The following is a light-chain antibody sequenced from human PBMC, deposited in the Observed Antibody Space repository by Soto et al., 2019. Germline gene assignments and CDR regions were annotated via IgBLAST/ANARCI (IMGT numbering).Light chain of an antibody. J-gene: IGKJ2*01. V-gene: IGKV3-20*01. CDR1: QSVSNTY. CDR3: QQYGASPVT. Sequence: EIVLTQSPGTLSLSPGERATLSCRASQSVSNTYLAWYQHKPGQAPRLLIYGASDRATGIPDRFSGSGSVTDFTLTISSLEREDFALYFCQQYGASPVTFGQGTKLEIK. CDR2: GAS.